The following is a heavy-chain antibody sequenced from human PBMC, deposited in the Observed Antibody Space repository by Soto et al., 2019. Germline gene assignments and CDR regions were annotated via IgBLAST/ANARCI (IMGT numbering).Heavy chain of an antibody. CDR2: SSYSGSTI. D-gene: IGHD3-22*01. V-gene: IGHV3-48*01. J-gene: IGHJ4*02. CDR3: TRDLARIIMIEGRV. CDR1: GFTFSSYS. Sequence: EVQLVESGGGLVQPGGSLRLSCTTSGFTFSSYSMNWVRQAPGKGLEWVSYSSYSGSTIYYADSVRGRFTMSRDNAKNYLHLQMNSLRAEDTAVYYCTRDLARIIMIEGRVWGQGTLVTVSS.